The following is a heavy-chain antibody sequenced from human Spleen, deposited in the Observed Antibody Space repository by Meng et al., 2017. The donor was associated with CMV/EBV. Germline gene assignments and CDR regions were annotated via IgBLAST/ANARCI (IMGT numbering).Heavy chain of an antibody. CDR1: GFTFSSYS. Sequence: GESLKISCAASGFTFSSYSMNWVRQAPGKGLEWVSGVGGSGDNTYYADSVKGRFAISRDNSKNTLYLQVNSLRVEDTAVYYCAKSHLPSGRIAGGRFDHWGQGTLVTVSS. CDR2: VGGSGDNT. J-gene: IGHJ4*02. CDR3: AKSHLPSGRIAGGRFDH. V-gene: IGHV3-23*01. D-gene: IGHD1-26*01.